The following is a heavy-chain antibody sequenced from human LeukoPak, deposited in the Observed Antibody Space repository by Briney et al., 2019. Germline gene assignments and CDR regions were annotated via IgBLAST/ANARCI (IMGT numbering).Heavy chain of an antibody. Sequence: GGSLRLSCAAAGFIFSSYGMHWVRQAPGKVLEWVAFIRYDGSNKYYADSVNGRFITSRDNSKNTQYLQMNSLSAEDTAVYYCAKDRLVRGVLYYYYMDVWGKGTTVTISS. CDR2: IRYDGSNK. CDR1: GFIFSSYG. CDR3: AKDRLVRGVLYYYYMDV. J-gene: IGHJ6*03. V-gene: IGHV3-30*02. D-gene: IGHD3-10*01.